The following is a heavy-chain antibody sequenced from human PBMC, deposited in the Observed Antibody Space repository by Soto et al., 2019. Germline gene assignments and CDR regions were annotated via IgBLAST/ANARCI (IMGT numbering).Heavy chain of an antibody. CDR2: INHSGST. Sequence: QVQLQQWGAGPLKPSETLSLTCAVYGGSFSGYYWSWIRQPPGKGLEWIGEINHSGSTNYNPSLKSRVTISVDTSKNQFSLKLSSVTAADTAVYYCARVVKVRGAAYWGQGTLVTVSS. CDR3: ARVVKVRGAAY. D-gene: IGHD3-10*01. CDR1: GGSFSGYY. J-gene: IGHJ4*02. V-gene: IGHV4-34*01.